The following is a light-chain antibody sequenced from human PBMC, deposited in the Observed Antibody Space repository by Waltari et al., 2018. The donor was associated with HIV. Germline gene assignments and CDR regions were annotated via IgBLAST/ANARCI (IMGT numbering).Light chain of an antibody. Sequence: EIVLTQTPDTLFLSPGERATMQCRASRSIPNNFLAWYRHRRGQAPQFLMYGASRRAADIPDRFSGSGSGTEFTLVISRVEPEDFAVYFCQDYSRSPFTFGGGTTV. CDR3: QDYSRSPFT. CDR1: RSIPNNF. V-gene: IGKV3-20*01. J-gene: IGKJ4*01. CDR2: GAS.